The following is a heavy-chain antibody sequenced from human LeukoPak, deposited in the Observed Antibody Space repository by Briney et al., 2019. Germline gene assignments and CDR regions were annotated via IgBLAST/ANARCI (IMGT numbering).Heavy chain of an antibody. J-gene: IGHJ3*02. CDR3: ARDRVYYDSSGYHDAFDI. D-gene: IGHD3-22*01. CDR2: INSDGGST. CDR1: GFTFSSYW. Sequence: GGSLRLSCAASGFTFSSYWMHWVRQAPGKGLVWVSRINSDGGSTSYADSVKGRFTISRDNAKNTLYLQMNSLRAEDTAVYYCARDRVYYDSSGYHDAFDIWGQGTMVTVSS. V-gene: IGHV3-74*01.